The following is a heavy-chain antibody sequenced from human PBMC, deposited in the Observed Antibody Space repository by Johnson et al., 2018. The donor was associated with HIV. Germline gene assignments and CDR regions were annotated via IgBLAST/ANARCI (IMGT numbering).Heavy chain of an antibody. CDR3: AGKTGYDAFDI. CDR2: IGTAGDT. D-gene: IGHD7-27*01. V-gene: IGHV3-13*01. J-gene: IGHJ3*02. CDR1: GFTFSSYD. Sequence: VQLVESGGGVVQPGRSLRLSCAASGFTFSSYDMHWVRQATGKGLEWVSAIGTAGDTYYPGSVKGRFTVSRDNSKNTLYLQMNSLRAEDTAVYYCAGKTGYDAFDIWGQGTMVTVSS.